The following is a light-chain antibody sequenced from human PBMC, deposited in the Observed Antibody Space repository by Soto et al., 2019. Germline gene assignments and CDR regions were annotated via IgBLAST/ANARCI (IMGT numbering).Light chain of an antibody. CDR3: GSHAGNSNLV. J-gene: IGLJ3*02. Sequence: QSALTQPPSASGSPGQSVTTSCTGTSTDVGAYNYVSWYQQHPGKAPKLMIYEVTKRPSGVPDRFSGSKSGNTASLTVSGLQTEDEADYYCGSHAGNSNLVFGGGTKLTVL. CDR1: STDVGAYNY. V-gene: IGLV2-8*01. CDR2: EVT.